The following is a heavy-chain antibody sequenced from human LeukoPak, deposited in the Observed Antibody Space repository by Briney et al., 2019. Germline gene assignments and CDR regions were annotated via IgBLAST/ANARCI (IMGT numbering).Heavy chain of an antibody. J-gene: IGHJ6*03. CDR3: ARDRIVVVPAATGGNYYYYYMDV. V-gene: IGHV3-11*04. CDR1: GFTFSDYY. D-gene: IGHD2-2*01. Sequence: PGGSLRLSCAASGFTFSDYYMSWIRQAPGKGLEWVSYISSSGSTIYYADSVKGRFTISRDNAKNSLYLQMNSLRAEDTAVYYCARDRIVVVPAATGGNYYYYYMDVWGKGTTVTISS. CDR2: ISSSGSTI.